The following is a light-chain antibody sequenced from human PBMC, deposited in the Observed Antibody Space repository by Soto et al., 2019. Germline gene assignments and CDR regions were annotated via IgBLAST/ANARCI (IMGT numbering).Light chain of an antibody. Sequence: QSALTQPASVSGSPGRSITISCTGTSSDVGNYNYVSWYQQYPGRVPKLLIYMVSNRASGVSNRFSGSKSGNTASLTISGLQAEDEADYYCISYTGSSTSYVFGSGTKVTVL. V-gene: IGLV2-14*01. CDR2: MVS. CDR1: SSDVGNYNY. J-gene: IGLJ1*01. CDR3: ISYTGSSTSYV.